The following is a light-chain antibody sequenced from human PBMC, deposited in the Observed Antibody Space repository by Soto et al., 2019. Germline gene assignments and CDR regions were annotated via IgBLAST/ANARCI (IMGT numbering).Light chain of an antibody. V-gene: IGKV3-20*01. CDR1: QSVSSD. J-gene: IGKJ1*01. CDR2: GAS. CDR3: QQYGSSSRT. Sequence: EIVLTQSPGTLSLSPGERATHSCRASQSVSSDLAWYQQKPGQAPRLLIYGASSRATGIPDRFSGSGSGTDFTLTISRLEPEDFAVDYCQQYGSSSRTFGQGTKVEIK.